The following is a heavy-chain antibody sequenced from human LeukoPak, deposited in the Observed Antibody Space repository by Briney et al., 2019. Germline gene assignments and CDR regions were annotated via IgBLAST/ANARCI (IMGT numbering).Heavy chain of an antibody. CDR3: AKDGAIVGATYFDY. J-gene: IGHJ4*02. CDR1: GFIVSSDY. Sequence: PGGSLRLSCAVSGFIVSSDYMSWVRQAPGKGLEWVSTIYSGGSTYYADSVKGRFTISRDNSKNTLYLQMNSLRADDTALYYCAKDGAIVGATYFDYWGQGTLVTVSS. V-gene: IGHV3-53*01. CDR2: IYSGGST. D-gene: IGHD1-26*01.